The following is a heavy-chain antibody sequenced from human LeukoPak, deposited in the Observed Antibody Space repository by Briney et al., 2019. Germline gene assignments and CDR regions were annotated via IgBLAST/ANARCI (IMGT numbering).Heavy chain of an antibody. CDR2: IYYSGST. J-gene: IGHJ6*02. CDR1: GGSFSGYY. D-gene: IGHD3-3*01. Sequence: SETLSLTCAVYGGSFSGYYWSWIRQPPGKGLEWIGYIYYSGSTNYNPSLKSRVTISVDTSKNQFSLKLSSVTAADTAVYYCARHAPYDFWSGYQYYYYYYGMDVWGQGTTVTVSS. CDR3: ARHAPYDFWSGYQYYYYYYGMDV. V-gene: IGHV4-59*08.